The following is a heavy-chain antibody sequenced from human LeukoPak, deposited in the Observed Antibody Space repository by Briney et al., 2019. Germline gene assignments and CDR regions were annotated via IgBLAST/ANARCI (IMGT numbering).Heavy chain of an antibody. CDR3: ARDLYSGDCPDY. CDR1: GFTFSSYW. CDR2: IDSAGSRS. Sequence: GGSLRLSCAASGFTFSSYWMHWVRQAPGKGLVWVSRIDSAGSRSSYADSVKGRFTISSDNAKNTLYLQMNSLRAEDTAVYYCARDLYSGDCPDYWGQGTQVTVSS. D-gene: IGHD1-26*01. J-gene: IGHJ4*02. V-gene: IGHV3-74*01.